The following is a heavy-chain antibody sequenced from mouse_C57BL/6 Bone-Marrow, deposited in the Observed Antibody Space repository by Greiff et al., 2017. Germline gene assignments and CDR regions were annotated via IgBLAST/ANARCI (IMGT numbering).Heavy chain of an antibody. Sequence: QVQLKQSGAELARPGASVKLSCKASGYTFTSYGISWVKQRPGQGLEWIGEIYPRSGNTYYNEKFKGKATLTADKSSSTAYMELRSLTSEDSAVYVCERSYCYGSSYDYWGQGTTLTVSS. J-gene: IGHJ2*01. D-gene: IGHD1-1*01. CDR3: ERSYCYGSSYDY. CDR2: IYPRSGNT. V-gene: IGHV1-81*01. CDR1: GYTFTSYG.